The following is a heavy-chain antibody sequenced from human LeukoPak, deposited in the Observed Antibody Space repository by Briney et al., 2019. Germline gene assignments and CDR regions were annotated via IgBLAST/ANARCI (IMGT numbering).Heavy chain of an antibody. CDR1: GGSISSSSYY. CDR3: VRGCSAGSCYGEY. Sequence: SETLSLTCTVSGGSISSSSYYWGWIRQPPGKGLEWIGEIYHSGTTNYNPSLKSRVTISVDKSKNQFSLNVNSVTAADTAVYYCVRGCSAGSCYGEYWGQGTLVTVSS. V-gene: IGHV4-39*07. J-gene: IGHJ4*02. D-gene: IGHD2-15*01. CDR2: IYHSGTT.